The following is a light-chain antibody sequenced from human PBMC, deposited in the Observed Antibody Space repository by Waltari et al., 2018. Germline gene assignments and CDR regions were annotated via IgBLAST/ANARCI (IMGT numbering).Light chain of an antibody. CDR3: QQSYSTWT. J-gene: IGKJ1*01. CDR2: AAS. V-gene: IGKV1-39*01. Sequence: DIQMTQSPSSLSASVGDRVTITCRASQNINSFLNWYQQKPGRAPKHLIYAASSLDSGVPSRFSGSGSGTDYTLTISSLQPEDFATYYCQQSYSTWTSGHGTKVEI. CDR1: QNINSF.